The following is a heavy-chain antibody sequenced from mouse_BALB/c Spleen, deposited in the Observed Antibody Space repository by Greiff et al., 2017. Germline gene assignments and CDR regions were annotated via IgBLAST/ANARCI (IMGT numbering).Heavy chain of an antibody. CDR2: INPSNGGT. CDR3: TGGNYVPYY. V-gene: IGHV1S81*02. D-gene: IGHD2-1*01. J-gene: IGHJ2*01. Sequence: QVHVKQSGAELVKPGASVKLSCKASGYTFTSYYMYWVKQRPGQGLEWIGEINPSNGGTNFNEKFKSKATLTVDKSSSTAYMQLSSLTSEDSAVYYCTGGNYVPYYWGQGTTLTVSS. CDR1: GYTFTSYY.